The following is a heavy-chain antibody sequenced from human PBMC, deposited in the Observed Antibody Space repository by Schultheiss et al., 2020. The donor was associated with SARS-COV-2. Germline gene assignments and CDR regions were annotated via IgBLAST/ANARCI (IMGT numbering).Heavy chain of an antibody. CDR2: ISYDGSNK. J-gene: IGHJ6*02. Sequence: GGSLRLSCAASGFTFSDYYMSWIRQAPGKGLEWVAVISYDGSNKYYADSVKGRFTISRDNSKNTLYLQMNSLRAEDTAVYYCARDKRRDYYYYGMDVWGQGTTVTVSS. CDR3: ARDKRRDYYYYGMDV. V-gene: IGHV3-30-3*01. CDR1: GFTFSDYY.